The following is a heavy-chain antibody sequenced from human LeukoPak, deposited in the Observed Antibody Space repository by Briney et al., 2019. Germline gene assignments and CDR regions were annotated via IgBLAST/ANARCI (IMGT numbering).Heavy chain of an antibody. CDR1: GGSFSGYY. CDR3: ARHVVVVPAAIDAFDI. J-gene: IGHJ3*02. V-gene: IGHV4-34*01. CDR2: INHSGST. Sequence: TLSLTCXXXGGSFSGYYWSWIRQPPGKGLEWIGEINHSGSTNYNPSLKSRVTISVDTSKNQFSLKLSSVTAADTAVYYCARHVVVVPAAIDAFDIWGQGTMVTVSS. D-gene: IGHD2-2*01.